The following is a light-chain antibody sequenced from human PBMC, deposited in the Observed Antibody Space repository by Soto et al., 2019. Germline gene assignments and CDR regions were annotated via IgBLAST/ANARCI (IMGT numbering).Light chain of an antibody. CDR3: LQSSSTPPFT. V-gene: IGKV1-39*01. Sequence: TQSPSSLSASVGDRVTMTCRASQPISIYLNWYQQKPGRAPKILIYAASRLRSGVPSRFSADGSGTDFTLTISSLQPEDFATYYCLQSSSTPPFTFGPGTKVDLK. CDR1: QPISIY. J-gene: IGKJ3*01. CDR2: AAS.